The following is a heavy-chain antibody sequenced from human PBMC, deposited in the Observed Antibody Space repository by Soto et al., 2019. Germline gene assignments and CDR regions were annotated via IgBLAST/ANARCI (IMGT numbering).Heavy chain of an antibody. CDR1: GFTFSNAW. J-gene: IGHJ3*02. D-gene: IGHD4-17*01. CDR2: IKSKTDGGTT. Sequence: GGSLRLSCAASGFTFSNAWMSWVRQAPGKGLEWVGRIKSKTDGGTTDYAAPVKGRFTISRDDSKNTLYLQMNSLKTEDTAVYYCTTIDSPDGDYAFDIWGQGTMVTVSS. V-gene: IGHV3-15*01. CDR3: TTIDSPDGDYAFDI.